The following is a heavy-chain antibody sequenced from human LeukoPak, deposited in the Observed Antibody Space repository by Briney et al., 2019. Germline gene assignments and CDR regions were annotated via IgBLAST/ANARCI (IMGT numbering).Heavy chain of an antibody. CDR3: ARLLGAARGLDY. D-gene: IGHD6-6*01. Sequence: KSGESLKISCMGSGYSFTNYWIGWVRQMPGKGLEWMGIIYPAVSAESDTRYSPSSQGQVTISADKSISTAYLQWSSLKASDTAMYYCARLLGAARGLDYWGQGTLVTVSS. V-gene: IGHV5-51*01. CDR2: IYPAVSAESDT. J-gene: IGHJ4*02. CDR1: GYSFTNYW.